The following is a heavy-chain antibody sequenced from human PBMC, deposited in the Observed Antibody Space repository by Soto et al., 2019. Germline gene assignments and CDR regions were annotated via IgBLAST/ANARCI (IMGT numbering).Heavy chain of an antibody. J-gene: IGHJ4*02. CDR1: GFTFSSYA. CDR2: ISGSGGST. Sequence: EVQLLESGGGLVQPGGSLRLSCAASGFTFSSYAMSWVRQAPGKGLEWVSAISGSGGSTYYADSVKGRFTISRDNSKNTLYLQMNSLRAEDTAVYYCAEDRDSSGSFDYWGQGTLVTVSS. V-gene: IGHV3-23*01. D-gene: IGHD6-19*01. CDR3: AEDRDSSGSFDY.